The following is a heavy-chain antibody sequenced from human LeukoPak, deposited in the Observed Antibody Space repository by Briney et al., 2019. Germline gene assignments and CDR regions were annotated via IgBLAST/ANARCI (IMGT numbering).Heavy chain of an antibody. D-gene: IGHD3-22*01. J-gene: IGHJ4*02. CDR3: AGGDYYDSSVFDFDY. V-gene: IGHV1-18*01. CDR1: GYTFTSYG. CDR2: ISAYNGNT. Sequence: ASVKVSCKASGYTFTSYGISWVRQAPGQGLEWMGWISAYNGNTNYAQKLQGRVTMTTDTSTSTAYMELRSLRSDDTAVYYCAGGDYYDSSVFDFDYWGQGTLVTVSS.